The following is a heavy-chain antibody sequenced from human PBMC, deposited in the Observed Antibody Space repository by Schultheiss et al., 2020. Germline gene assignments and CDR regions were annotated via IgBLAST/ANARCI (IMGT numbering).Heavy chain of an antibody. D-gene: IGHD6-19*01. CDR3: ARDGSGYSSGWYFDY. CDR2: IYYSGST. J-gene: IGHJ4*02. CDR1: GDSISSTTYY. Sequence: SETLSLTCTVSGDSISSTTYYWSWIRQPPGKGLEWIGYIYYSGSTNYNPSLKSRVTISVDTSKNQFSLKLSSVTAADTAVYYCARDGSGYSSGWYFDYWGQGTLVTVSS. V-gene: IGHV4-61*01.